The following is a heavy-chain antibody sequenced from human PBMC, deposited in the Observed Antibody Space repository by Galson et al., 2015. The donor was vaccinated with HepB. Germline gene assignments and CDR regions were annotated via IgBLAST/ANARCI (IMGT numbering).Heavy chain of an antibody. CDR1: GFSVSSNY. CDR2: IYGGRKT. Sequence: SLRLSCAASGFSVSSNYMNWVRQAPGKGLEWVSVIYGGRKTYYAHFVKGRFTISRDDSKNTVYLQMNSLRVEDTAVYYCAQLGTGYWGQGTLVTVSS. J-gene: IGHJ4*02. V-gene: IGHV3-53*01. CDR3: AQLGTGY. D-gene: IGHD7-27*01.